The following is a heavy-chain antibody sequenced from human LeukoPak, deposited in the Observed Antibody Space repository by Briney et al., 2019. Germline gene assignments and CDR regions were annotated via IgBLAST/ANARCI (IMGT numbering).Heavy chain of an antibody. CDR1: GYTFTGYY. CDR2: VNPNSGGT. D-gene: IGHD3-3*01. CDR3: ARGRYDFWSGYLSRYYYYYMDV. J-gene: IGHJ6*03. V-gene: IGHV1-2*02. Sequence: ASVKVSCKASGYTFTGYYIHWVRQAPGQGREWMGWVNPNSGGTNYAQKFQSRGTMTRDTSISTAYMELSRLRSDDTAVYYCARGRYDFWSGYLSRYYYYYMDVWGKGTTVTVAS.